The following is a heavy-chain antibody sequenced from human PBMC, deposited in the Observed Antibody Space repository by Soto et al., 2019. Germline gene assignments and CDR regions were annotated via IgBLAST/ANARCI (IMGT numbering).Heavy chain of an antibody. CDR2: IYYSGST. J-gene: IGHJ3*02. Sequence: SETLSLTCTVSGDSISSYYWSWIRQPPGKRLEWIGYIYYSGSTNYNPSLKSRVTISVDTSKNQFSLKLSSVTAADTAVYYCARGLPGKTTTDAFDIWGQGTMVTV. CDR1: GDSISSYY. CDR3: ARGLPGKTTTDAFDI. D-gene: IGHD1-1*01. V-gene: IGHV4-59*01.